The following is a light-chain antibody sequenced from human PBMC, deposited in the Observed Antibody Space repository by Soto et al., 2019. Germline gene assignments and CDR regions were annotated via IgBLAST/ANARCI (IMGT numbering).Light chain of an antibody. V-gene: IGKV1-39*01. J-gene: IGKJ5*01. CDR1: QSISSY. Sequence: DIQMPQSPSSLSASVGDIVTIACRASQSISSYLNWYQQKPGKAPKLLIYAASSLQSGVPSRFSGSGSGTDFTLTISSLQPEDFATYYCQQSYSTPPTFGQGTRLEI. CDR2: AAS. CDR3: QQSYSTPPT.